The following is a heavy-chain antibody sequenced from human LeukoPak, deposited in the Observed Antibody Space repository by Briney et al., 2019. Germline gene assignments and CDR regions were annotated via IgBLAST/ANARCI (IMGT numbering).Heavy chain of an antibody. J-gene: IGHJ6*02. CDR2: ISGSGGNT. D-gene: IGHD3-22*01. CDR1: GFTFSIYA. V-gene: IGHV3-23*01. CDR3: AKDHDSSGYYYFRDYYGMDV. Sequence: GGSLRLSCAASGFTFSIYAMNWVRQAPGKGLEWVSGISGSGGNTYYADSVKGRFTIFRDNYRNTLYLQMNSLRAEDTAVYYCAKDHDSSGYYYFRDYYGMDVWGQGTTVTVSS.